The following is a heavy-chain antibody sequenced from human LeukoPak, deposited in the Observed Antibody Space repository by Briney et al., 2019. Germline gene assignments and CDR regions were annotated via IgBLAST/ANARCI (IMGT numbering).Heavy chain of an antibody. CDR2: IRYDGSNK. CDR3: AKVMMVTAVPAVEDAFDI. V-gene: IGHV3-30*02. J-gene: IGHJ3*02. Sequence: GGSRRLSCAASGFTFSSYGMHWVRQAPGKGLEWVAFIRYDGSNKYYADSVKGRFTISRDNSKNTLYLQMNSLRAEDTAVYYCAKVMMVTAVPAVEDAFDIWGQGTMVTVSS. D-gene: IGHD2-21*02. CDR1: GFTFSSYG.